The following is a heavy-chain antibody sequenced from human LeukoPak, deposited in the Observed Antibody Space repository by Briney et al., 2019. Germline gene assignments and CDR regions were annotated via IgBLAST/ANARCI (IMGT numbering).Heavy chain of an antibody. D-gene: IGHD3-3*01. CDR1: GFTFSSYG. CDR2: IWHDGSNK. V-gene: IGHV3-33*01. J-gene: IGHJ5*02. Sequence: GGSLRLSCAASGFTFSSYGMHWVRQAPGKGLEWVAVIWHDGSNKYYADSVEGRFTISRDNSKNTLYLQMNSLRAEDTAVYYCARAPRSRPYYDFWSGYLGYNWFDPWGQGTLVTVSS. CDR3: ARAPRSRPYYDFWSGYLGYNWFDP.